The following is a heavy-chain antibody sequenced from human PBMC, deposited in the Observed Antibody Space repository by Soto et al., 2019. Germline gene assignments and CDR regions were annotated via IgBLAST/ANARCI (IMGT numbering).Heavy chain of an antibody. D-gene: IGHD3-22*01. CDR3: ARESDSSGYYLDY. J-gene: IGHJ4*02. CDR2: IYSGGST. CDR1: GFTVSSNY. V-gene: IGHV3-53*02. Sequence: EVQLVETGGGLIQPGGSLRLSCAASGFTVSSNYMSWVRQAPGKGLEWVSVIYSGGSTYYADSVKGRFTISRDNSKNTLYLQMNSRRAEDTAVYYCARESDSSGYYLDYWGQGTLVTVSS.